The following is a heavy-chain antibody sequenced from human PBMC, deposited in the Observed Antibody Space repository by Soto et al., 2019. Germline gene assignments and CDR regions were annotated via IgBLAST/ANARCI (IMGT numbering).Heavy chain of an antibody. Sequence: ASVKVSCKASGHSITSHFMHWVRQAPGQGLEWMGWMNPNSGNTGYAQKFQGRVTMTRNTSISTAYMELSSLRSEDTAVYYCARSLTRVLGVIINWFDPWVHGTL. CDR3: ARSLTRVLGVIINWFDP. J-gene: IGHJ5*02. D-gene: IGHD3-10*01. CDR2: MNPNSGNT. CDR1: GHSITSHF. V-gene: IGHV1-8*02.